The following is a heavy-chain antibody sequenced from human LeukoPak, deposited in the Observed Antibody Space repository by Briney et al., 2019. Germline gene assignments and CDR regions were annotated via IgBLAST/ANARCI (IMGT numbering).Heavy chain of an antibody. CDR3: ARDQDSALELDP. D-gene: IGHD1-1*01. Sequence: SETLSLTCAVYGGSFSGYYWSWIRQPPGKGLEWIGEINHSGSTNYNPSLKSRVTISVDTSKNQFSLKLSSVTAADTAVYYCARDQDSALELDPWGQGTLVTVSS. CDR2: INHSGST. J-gene: IGHJ5*02. V-gene: IGHV4-34*01. CDR1: GGSFSGYY.